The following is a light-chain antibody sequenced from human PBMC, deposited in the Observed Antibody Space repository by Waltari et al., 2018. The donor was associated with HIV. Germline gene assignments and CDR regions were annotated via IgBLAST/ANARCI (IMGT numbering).Light chain of an antibody. Sequence: QSALTQPRSVSGSPGQSVTISCTGTSSHVGGYNYVSWYQQHPGKAPKLMIYDVSKRPSGVPDRFSGSKSGNTASLTISGLQAEDEADYYCCSYAGSYSLYVFGTGTKVTV. CDR2: DVS. V-gene: IGLV2-11*01. CDR3: CSYAGSYSLYV. CDR1: SSHVGGYNY. J-gene: IGLJ1*01.